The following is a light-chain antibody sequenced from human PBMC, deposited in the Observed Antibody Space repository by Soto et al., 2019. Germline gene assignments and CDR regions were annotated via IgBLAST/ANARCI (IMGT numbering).Light chain of an antibody. CDR3: QQSYSTPIT. CDR2: AAS. J-gene: IGKJ5*01. CDR1: QSISFY. Sequence: DIQMTQSPSSLSASVGDRVTITCRASQSISFYLNWYQQKPGNAPKVLIYAASNLQTGVPSRFSGSGSGTDFTLTINSQPPEYFATYSCQQSYSTPITFGQGTRLEIK. V-gene: IGKV1-39*01.